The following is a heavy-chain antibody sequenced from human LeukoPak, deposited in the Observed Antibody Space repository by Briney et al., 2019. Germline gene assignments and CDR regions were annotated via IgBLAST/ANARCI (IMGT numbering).Heavy chain of an antibody. CDR1: GLIFSSYW. CDR2: IKQDGSEK. D-gene: IGHD2-15*01. Sequence: GGSLRLSCAASGLIFSSYWMSWVRQAPGKGLEWVANIKQDGSEKYYVDSVKGRFTISRDNAKNSLYLQMNSLRAEDTAVYYCAREKVAHPDYYYYYMDVGGKGTTATVSS. CDR3: AREKVAHPDYYYYYMDV. V-gene: IGHV3-7*01. J-gene: IGHJ6*03.